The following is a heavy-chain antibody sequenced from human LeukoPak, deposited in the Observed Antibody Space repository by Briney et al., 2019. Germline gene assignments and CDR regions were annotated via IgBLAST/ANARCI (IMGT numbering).Heavy chain of an antibody. CDR2: INPSGGST. CDR3: ARERNRKWELHIGLDY. Sequence: ASVKVSCTASGYTFTSYYMHWVRQAPGQGLEWMGLINPSGGSTSYAQKFQGRVTMTRDTSTSTVYMELSSLRSEDTAVYYCARERNRKWELHIGLDYWGQGTLVTVSS. J-gene: IGHJ4*02. CDR1: GYTFTSYY. D-gene: IGHD1-26*01. V-gene: IGHV1-46*01.